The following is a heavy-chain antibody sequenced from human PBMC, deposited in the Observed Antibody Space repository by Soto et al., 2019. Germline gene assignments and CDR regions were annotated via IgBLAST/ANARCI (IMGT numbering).Heavy chain of an antibody. J-gene: IGHJ4*02. CDR2: VKDGGST. Sequence: QVQLQQWGAGLLKPSETLSLTCTVNGGSLTGYYWSWIRQPPGKGLEGIGEVKDGGSTNYSPSLSGRVSISADTSKNHFSLRLNSVTAADTAVYFCARGQEGIVATHWDQGALVTVSS. D-gene: IGHD5-12*01. CDR3: ARGQEGIVATH. V-gene: IGHV4-34*01. CDR1: GGSLTGYY.